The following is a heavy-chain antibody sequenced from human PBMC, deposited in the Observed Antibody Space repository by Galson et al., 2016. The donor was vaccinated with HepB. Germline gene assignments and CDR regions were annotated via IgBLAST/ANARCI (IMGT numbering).Heavy chain of an antibody. CDR2: ISLIASTT. J-gene: IGHJ4*02. CDR1: GFTFNQFA. D-gene: IGHD5-12*01. V-gene: IGHV3-23*01. Sequence: SLRLSCAASGFTFNQFAMSWFRQAPGKGLEWVSTISLIASTTYYADSVKGRFVISGDNSQSTLHLQMNSLRADDTAVYYCAKDRRGIYGYDLVDYWGQGTLVTVSS. CDR3: AKDRRGIYGYDLVDY.